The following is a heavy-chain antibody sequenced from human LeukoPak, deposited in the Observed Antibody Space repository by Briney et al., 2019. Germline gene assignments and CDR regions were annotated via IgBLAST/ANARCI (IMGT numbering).Heavy chain of an antibody. D-gene: IGHD1-26*01. CDR1: GFTFSSYW. V-gene: IGHV3-74*01. CDR3: ARDAGVGATDY. Sequence: PGGSPRLSCAASGFTFSSYWMHWVRQAPGKGLVWVSRINTDGSSTSYADSVKGRFTISRDNAKNTLYLQMNSLRAEDTAVYYCARDAGVGATDYWGHGTLITVSS. CDR2: INTDGSST. J-gene: IGHJ4*01.